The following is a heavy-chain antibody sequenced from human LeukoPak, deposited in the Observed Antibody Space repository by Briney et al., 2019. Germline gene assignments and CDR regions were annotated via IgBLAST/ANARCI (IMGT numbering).Heavy chain of an antibody. Sequence: GGSLRLSCAASEFTFSSFAMNWVRQAPGKGLEWVSGTSDSGTTTYYADSVKGRFTMSRDNSKKTLFLQMDSQRAEDTAVYYCAKGGSGFGFYYGMDVWGQGTTVTVSS. CDR3: AKGGSGFGFYYGMDV. V-gene: IGHV3-23*01. J-gene: IGHJ6*02. D-gene: IGHD3-10*01. CDR2: TSDSGTTT. CDR1: EFTFSSFA.